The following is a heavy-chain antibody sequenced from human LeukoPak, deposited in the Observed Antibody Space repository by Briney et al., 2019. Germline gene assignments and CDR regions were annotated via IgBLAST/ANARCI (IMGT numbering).Heavy chain of an antibody. J-gene: IGHJ4*02. V-gene: IGHV1-69*04. CDR3: ARDRGGGFDLAFFDH. D-gene: IGHD5-12*01. Sequence: SVKVSCKSSGGSFSTYAVNWVRQAPGQGLEWMGRLIPVLGMSHYAPGFQGRVTLTADRSTNTAYMGLDRLTSDDTAVYFCARDRGGGFDLAFFDHWGQGTLVTVSS. CDR1: GGSFSTYA. CDR2: LIPVLGMS.